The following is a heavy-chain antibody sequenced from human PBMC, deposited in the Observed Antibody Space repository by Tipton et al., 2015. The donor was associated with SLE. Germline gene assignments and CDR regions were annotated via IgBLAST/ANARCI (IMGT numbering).Heavy chain of an antibody. V-gene: IGHV4-38-2*01. CDR2: IYHSGST. Sequence: TLSLTCAVSGYSISSGYYWGWIRQPPGKGLEWIGSIYHSGSTYYNPSLKSRVTISVDTSKNQFSLKLGSVTAADTAVYYCARIPPGIALKGWFDPWGQGTLVTVSS. J-gene: IGHJ5*02. CDR3: ARIPPGIALKGWFDP. CDR1: GYSISSGYY. D-gene: IGHD6-13*01.